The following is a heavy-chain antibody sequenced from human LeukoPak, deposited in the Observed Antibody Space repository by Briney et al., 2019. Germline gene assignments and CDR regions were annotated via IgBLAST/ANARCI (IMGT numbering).Heavy chain of an antibody. Sequence: PGGSLRLSCAASGFTFSSYEMNWVRQAPGEGLEWVSYISSSGSTIYYADSVKGRFTISRDNAKHSLYLQMNSLRAEDTAVYYCAELGISMIGGVWGKGTTVTIPS. CDR1: GFTFSSYE. V-gene: IGHV3-48*03. D-gene: IGHD3-10*02. J-gene: IGHJ6*04. CDR2: ISSSGSTI. CDR3: AELGISMIGGV.